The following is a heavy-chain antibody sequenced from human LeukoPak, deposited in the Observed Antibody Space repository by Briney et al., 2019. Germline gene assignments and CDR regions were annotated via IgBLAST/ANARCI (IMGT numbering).Heavy chain of an antibody. CDR3: TTDIPQTAKYYYYYMDV. D-gene: IGHD5-18*01. CDR2: IKSKTDGGTT. CDR1: GFTFSNAW. V-gene: IGHV3-15*01. J-gene: IGHJ6*03. Sequence: PGGSLRLSCAASGFTFSNAWMSWVRQAPGKGLEWVGRIKSKTDGGTTDYAAPVKGRFTISRDDSKNTLYLQMNSLKTEDTAVYYCTTDIPQTAKYYYYYMDVWGKGTTVTVSS.